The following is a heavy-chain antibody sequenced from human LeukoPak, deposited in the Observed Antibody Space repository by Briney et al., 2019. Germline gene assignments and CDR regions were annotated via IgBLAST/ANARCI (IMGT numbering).Heavy chain of an antibody. V-gene: IGHV3-33*01. CDR1: GFTFSSYG. Sequence: PGGSLRLSCAASGFTFSSYGMHWVRQAPGKGLEWVAVIWYDGSNKYYADSVKGRFTISRDNSKNTLYLQMNSLRAEDTAVYYCARDQEEYYYDSSGCYWGFFDYWGQGTLVTVSS. D-gene: IGHD3-22*01. CDR3: ARDQEEYYYDSSGCYWGFFDY. J-gene: IGHJ4*02. CDR2: IWYDGSNK.